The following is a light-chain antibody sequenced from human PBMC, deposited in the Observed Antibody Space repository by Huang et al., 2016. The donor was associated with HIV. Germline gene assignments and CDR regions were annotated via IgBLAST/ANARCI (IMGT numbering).Light chain of an antibody. CDR3: QQRSNWPPIT. CDR2: DTS. Sequence: EIVLTQSPATLSLSPGQRATLSCRASQSVGSHLVWYQQKPGQAPRLLLYDTSNRATGVPARFSGSGSETDFTLTINRLEPEDFAVYYCQQRSNWPPITFGQGTRLEIK. V-gene: IGKV3-11*01. J-gene: IGKJ5*01. CDR1: QSVGSH.